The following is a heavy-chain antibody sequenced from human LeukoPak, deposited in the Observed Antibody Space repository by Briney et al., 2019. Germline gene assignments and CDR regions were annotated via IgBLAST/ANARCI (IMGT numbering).Heavy chain of an antibody. J-gene: IGHJ4*02. Sequence: LRLSCAASGFTFDDYAMHWVRQAPGKGLEWIGYIYYSGSTNYNPSLKSRVTISVDTSKNQFSLKLSSVTAADTAVYYCAASSSGSYPYWGQGTLVTVSS. CDR2: IYYSGST. D-gene: IGHD1-26*01. CDR1: GFTFDDYA. V-gene: IGHV4-59*01. CDR3: AASSSGSYPY.